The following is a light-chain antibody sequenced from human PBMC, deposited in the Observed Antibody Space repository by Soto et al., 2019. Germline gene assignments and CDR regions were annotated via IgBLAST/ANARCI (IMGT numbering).Light chain of an antibody. CDR2: HAS. V-gene: IGKV1-27*01. CDR1: QAINGY. Sequence: DIQMTQSTPSLSASVGDTVTITYRASQAINGYLAWYQQKPGEVPKLLIYHASTLQPGVPSRFSGGGSGADYILTISSLQPEDFATYFCQTDTSAKFVFGPGIKVNIK. CDR3: QTDTSAKFV. J-gene: IGKJ3*01.